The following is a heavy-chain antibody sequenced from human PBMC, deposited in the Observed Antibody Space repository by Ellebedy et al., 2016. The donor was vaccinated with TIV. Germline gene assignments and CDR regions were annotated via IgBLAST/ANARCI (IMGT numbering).Heavy chain of an antibody. J-gene: IGHJ6*02. CDR3: ATERRNYYNGMDV. CDR2: IWYDGSNI. Sequence: GESLKISCAASGSTFSKYGMHWVRQAPGKGLEWVADIWYDGSNIYYADSVKGRFTISRDNSENKLYLQMNSLRAEDTGVYYCATERRNYYNGMDVWGQGTTVTVSS. V-gene: IGHV3-33*01. CDR1: GSTFSKYG. D-gene: IGHD2/OR15-2a*01.